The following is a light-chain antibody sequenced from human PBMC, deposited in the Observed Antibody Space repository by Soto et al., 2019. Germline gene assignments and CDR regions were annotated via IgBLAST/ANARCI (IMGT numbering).Light chain of an antibody. J-gene: IGKJ4*01. CDR1: QSITTW. CDR3: QQYNTYPLT. V-gene: IGKV1-5*03. CDR2: KAS. Sequence: DIQMTQSPSTLSASVGERVNITCRASQSITTWLAWYQQKPGRAPKLLIYKASSLEGGVPSRFSGSGSGTEFNITISSLQPDDFATYYCQQYNTYPLTFGGGTTVEIK.